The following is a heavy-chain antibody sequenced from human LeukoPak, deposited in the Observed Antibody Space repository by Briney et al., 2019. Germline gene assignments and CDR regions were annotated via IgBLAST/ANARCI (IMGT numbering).Heavy chain of an antibody. D-gene: IGHD3-22*01. V-gene: IGHV4-61*02. Sequence: TSETLSLTCTVSGGSIGSGSYYWNWIRQPAGKGLEWIGRMYTSGSTNYNPSLKSRVTISVDTSKNQFSLKLSSVTAAGTAVYYCARTASGYYLFDYWGQGTLVTVSS. J-gene: IGHJ4*02. CDR1: GGSIGSGSYY. CDR2: MYTSGST. CDR3: ARTASGYYLFDY.